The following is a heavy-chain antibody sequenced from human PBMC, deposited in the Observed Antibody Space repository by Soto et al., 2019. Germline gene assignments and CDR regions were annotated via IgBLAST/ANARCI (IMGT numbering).Heavy chain of an antibody. D-gene: IGHD6-19*01. V-gene: IGHV4-30-2*01. CDR1: GGSISSGGHS. J-gene: IGHJ4*02. CDR3: ASGGLLPDY. CDR2: ISHSGST. Sequence: QLLLQESGSGLVKPSQTLSLTCAVSGGSISSGGHSWSWIRQPPGSGLEWIGYISHSGSTYYNPSLKSRVTISGDRSKNQFSLTLTSVTAADTAVYYCASGGLLPDYWGQGTLVAVSS.